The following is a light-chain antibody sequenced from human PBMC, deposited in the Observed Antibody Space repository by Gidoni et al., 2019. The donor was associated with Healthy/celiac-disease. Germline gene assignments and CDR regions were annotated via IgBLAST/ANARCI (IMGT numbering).Light chain of an antibody. CDR1: QGISSY. CDR3: QQLNSYPAFT. Sequence: DIQLTQSPSFLSASVGDRVTITCRASQGISSYLAWYQQKPGKAPKLLIYAASTLQSGFPSRFSGSGSGTEFTLTISSLHPEDFATYYCQQLNSYPAFTFGPGTKVDIK. V-gene: IGKV1-9*01. J-gene: IGKJ3*01. CDR2: AAS.